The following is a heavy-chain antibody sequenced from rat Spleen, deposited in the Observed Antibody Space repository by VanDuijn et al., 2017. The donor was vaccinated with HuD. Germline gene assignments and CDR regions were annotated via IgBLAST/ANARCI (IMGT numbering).Heavy chain of an antibody. V-gene: IGHV3-1*01. CDR1: GYSITSNY. CDR2: IGYSGST. D-gene: IGHD2-5*01. CDR3: ARYRDTYGHVGIFDY. J-gene: IGHJ2*01. Sequence: EVQLRESGPGLVKPSQSLSLTCSVTGYSITSNYWGWNRKFPGNKMEWIGYIGYSGSTGYNPSLKARISITRDLSKNQFFLQLNSVSTEDTAIYYCARYRDTYGHVGIFDYWGQGVRVTVSP.